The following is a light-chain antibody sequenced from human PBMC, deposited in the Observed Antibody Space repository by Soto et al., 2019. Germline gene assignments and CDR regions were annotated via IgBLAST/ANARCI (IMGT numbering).Light chain of an antibody. J-gene: IGLJ2*01. Sequence: QSALTQPASVSGSPGQSVTISCTGTSGDIGAYNFVSWYQHHPGEAPKLIIYEVSNRPSGISNRFSGSKSGNTASLTISGLQAEDEAEYYCSSYTRTSTLVVFGGGTKLTVL. CDR2: EVS. V-gene: IGLV2-14*01. CDR3: SSYTRTSTLVV. CDR1: SGDIGAYNF.